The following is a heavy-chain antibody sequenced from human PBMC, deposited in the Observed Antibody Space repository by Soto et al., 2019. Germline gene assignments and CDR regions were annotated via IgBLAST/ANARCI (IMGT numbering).Heavy chain of an antibody. J-gene: IGHJ4*02. CDR2: VGGSGAIT. CDR3: ANDRGDGNYYLQYQFDY. V-gene: IGHV3-23*01. Sequence: EVQLLETGGGLVQPGGSLRLSCAASGFTFSSFAMNWVRQTSGKGLEWVSTVGGSGAITYYADSVKGRFTVSRDNPKNTLYLQMNSLRVEDTAVYYCANDRGDGNYYLQYQFDYWGQGALVTVSS. CDR1: GFTFSSFA. D-gene: IGHD2-2*02.